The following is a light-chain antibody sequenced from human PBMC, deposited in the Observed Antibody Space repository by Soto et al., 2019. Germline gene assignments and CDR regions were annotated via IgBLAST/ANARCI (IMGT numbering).Light chain of an antibody. CDR3: QQYNNWPWT. J-gene: IGKJ1*01. CDR1: QSVSYN. V-gene: IGKV3-15*01. Sequence: EIVMTQSPATLSVSPGERATLSCRASQSVSYNLAWYQQRPGQTPRLLIFGASTRATTIPARFSGSGSGTEFTLSISSLQSEDFAVYYCQQYNNWPWTFGQGTKVDI. CDR2: GAS.